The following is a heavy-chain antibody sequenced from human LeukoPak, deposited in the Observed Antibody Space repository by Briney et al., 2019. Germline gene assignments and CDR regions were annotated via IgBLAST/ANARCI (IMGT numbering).Heavy chain of an antibody. V-gene: IGHV1-2*02. CDR3: AKNIWFGESSDAFHI. CDR1: RYTFTGYY. J-gene: IGHJ3*02. Sequence: GASVKVSCKASRYTFTGYYMNWVRQAPGQGLEWMGWINPNSGGTNYAQKFQGRVTMTRDTSISTAHMELSRLRSDDTAVYYCAKNIWFGESSDAFHIWGRGTMVTVSS. D-gene: IGHD3-10*01. CDR2: INPNSGGT.